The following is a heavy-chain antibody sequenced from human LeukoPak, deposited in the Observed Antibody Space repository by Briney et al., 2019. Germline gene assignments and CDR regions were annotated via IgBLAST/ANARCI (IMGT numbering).Heavy chain of an antibody. J-gene: IGHJ4*02. CDR2: ISAYNDNT. CDR1: GYTFTSYG. V-gene: IGHV1-18*01. Sequence: GASVKVSCKASGYTFTSYGISWVRQAPGQGLEWMGWISAYNDNTNYAQKFQGRVTMTTDASTSTAYMELRSLRSDDTAVYCCARDDRRGYSYGYADYWGQGTLVTVSS. CDR3: ARDDRRGYSYGYADY. D-gene: IGHD5-18*01.